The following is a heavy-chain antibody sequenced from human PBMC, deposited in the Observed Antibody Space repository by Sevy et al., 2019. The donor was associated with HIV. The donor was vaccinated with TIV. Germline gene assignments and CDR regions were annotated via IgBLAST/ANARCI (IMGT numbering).Heavy chain of an antibody. Sequence: ASVKVSCKASGGTFSNYAISWVRQAPGQGLEWMGGIIPIFGTANYAQKFQGRVTITADESTSTAYMELSSLRSEDTAVYYCARSPPSYYDFWSEGRWFDPWGQGTLVTVSS. D-gene: IGHD3-3*01. CDR3: ARSPPSYYDFWSEGRWFDP. CDR1: GGTFSNYA. V-gene: IGHV1-69*13. CDR2: IIPIFGTA. J-gene: IGHJ5*02.